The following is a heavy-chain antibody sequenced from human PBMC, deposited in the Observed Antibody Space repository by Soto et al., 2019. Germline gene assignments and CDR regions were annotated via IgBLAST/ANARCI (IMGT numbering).Heavy chain of an antibody. J-gene: IGHJ4*02. Sequence: GASVKVSCKASGYTFTGYYMHWVRQAPGQGLEWMGWINPNSGGTNYAQKFQGWVTMTRDTSISTAYMELSRLRSDDTAVYYCARGQPGEYSSSWIFDYWGQGTLVTVSS. CDR1: GYTFTGYY. CDR3: ARGQPGEYSSSWIFDY. CDR2: INPNSGGT. D-gene: IGHD6-13*01. V-gene: IGHV1-2*04.